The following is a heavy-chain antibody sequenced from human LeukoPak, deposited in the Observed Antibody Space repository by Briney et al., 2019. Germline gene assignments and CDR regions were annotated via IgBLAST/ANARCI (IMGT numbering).Heavy chain of an antibody. V-gene: IGHV1-69*13. D-gene: IGHD3-22*01. CDR1: GGTFSSYA. J-gene: IGHJ6*02. CDR2: IIPIFGTA. CDR3: ARDRGYYDSSGYFFGDPYGMDV. Sequence: SVKVSCKASGGTFSSYAISWVRQAPGQGLEWMGGIIPIFGTANYAQKFQGRVTITADESTSTAYMELSSLRSDDTAVYYCARDRGYYDSSGYFFGDPYGMDVWGQGTTVTVSS.